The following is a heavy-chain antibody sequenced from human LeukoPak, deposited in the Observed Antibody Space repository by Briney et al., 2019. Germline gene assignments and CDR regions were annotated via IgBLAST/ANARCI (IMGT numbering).Heavy chain of an antibody. CDR1: GYSFTNSW. D-gene: IGHD3-10*01. J-gene: IGHJ5*02. V-gene: IGHV5-51*01. CDR2: IYPGDSDT. CDR3: ARHDSITRARNWFDP. Sequence: GESLKISCKGSGYSFTNSWIGWVRQMPGKGLEWMGIIYPGDSDTRYSPSLQGQVTISADKSISTAYLQWSSLKASDTAIYYCARHDSITRARNWFDPWGQGTLVTVSS.